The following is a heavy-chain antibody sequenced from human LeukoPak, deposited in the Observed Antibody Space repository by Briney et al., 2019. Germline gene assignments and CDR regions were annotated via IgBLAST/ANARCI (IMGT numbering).Heavy chain of an antibody. Sequence: SETLSLTCAVYGGSFSGYYWSWIRQPPGKGLEWIGEINHSGSTNYNPSLKSRVTISVDTSKNQFSLRLRSVTAADTAVYYCAKSAKWFAPWGQGTLVTVSS. V-gene: IGHV4-34*01. J-gene: IGHJ5*02. CDR1: GGSFSGYY. CDR2: INHSGST. CDR3: AKSAKWFAP.